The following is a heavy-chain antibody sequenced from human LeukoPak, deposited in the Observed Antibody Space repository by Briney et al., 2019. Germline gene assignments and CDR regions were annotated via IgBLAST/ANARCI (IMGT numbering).Heavy chain of an antibody. CDR1: GGSFSGYY. Sequence: PSETLSLTCAVYGGSFSGYYWSWVRQPPGRGLEWMGEINHSGSTNHNPSLKSRVTISVDTSKNQFSLKLSSVTAADTAVYYCARVWYYDSINDAFDIWGQGTMVSVS. J-gene: IGHJ3*02. CDR2: INHSGST. D-gene: IGHD3-22*01. CDR3: ARVWYYDSINDAFDI. V-gene: IGHV4-34*01.